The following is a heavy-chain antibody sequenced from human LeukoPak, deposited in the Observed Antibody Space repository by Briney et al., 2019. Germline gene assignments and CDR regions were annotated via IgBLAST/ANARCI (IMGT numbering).Heavy chain of an antibody. CDR2: INSDGSSN. J-gene: IGHJ4*02. Sequence: GSLRLSCAASGFTFSSYWMHWVRQAPGKGLVWVSRINSDGSSNTYADSVKGRFTISRDNAKNTLYLQMNSLRAEDTAVYYCARGRSSSSWYYFDYWGQGTLVTVSS. V-gene: IGHV3-74*01. CDR1: GFTFSSYW. D-gene: IGHD6-13*01. CDR3: ARGRSSSSWYYFDY.